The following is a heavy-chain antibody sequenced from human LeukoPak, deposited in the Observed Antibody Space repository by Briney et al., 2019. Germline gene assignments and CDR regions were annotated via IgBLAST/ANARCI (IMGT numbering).Heavy chain of an antibody. CDR1: GGSFSGYY. D-gene: IGHD3-22*01. CDR3: ASITMIFQ. J-gene: IGHJ4*02. CDR2: INHSGST. Sequence: SETLSLTCAVYGGSFSGYYWSWIRQPPGKGLEWIGEINHSGSTNYNPSLESRVTISVDTSKNQFSLKLSSVTAADTAVYYCASITMIFQWGQGTLVTVSS. V-gene: IGHV4-34*01.